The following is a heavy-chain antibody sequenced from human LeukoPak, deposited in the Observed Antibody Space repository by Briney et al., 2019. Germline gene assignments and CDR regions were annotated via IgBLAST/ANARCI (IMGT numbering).Heavy chain of an antibody. D-gene: IGHD1-26*01. CDR1: GYIFTNYD. V-gene: IGHV1-18*01. CDR3: ARVVGLNEWEPQY. Sequence: ASVNVSCKASGYIFTNYDINWVRQAPGQGLEWMGWISGYNGHTNYAQKLQGRVTMTTDTSTTTAYMELRSLRSDDTAVYYCARVVGLNEWEPQYWGQGTLVTVSS. CDR2: ISGYNGHT. J-gene: IGHJ4*02.